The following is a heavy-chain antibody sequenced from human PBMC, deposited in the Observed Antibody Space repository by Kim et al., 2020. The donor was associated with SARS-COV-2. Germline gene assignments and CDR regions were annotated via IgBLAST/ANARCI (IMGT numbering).Heavy chain of an antibody. CDR1: GFTFSDYY. V-gene: IGHV3-11*05. Sequence: GGSLRLSCAASGFTFSDYYMSWIRQAPGKGLEWVSYISSSSSYTNYADSVKGRFTISRDNAKNSLYLQMNSLRAEDTAVYYCARVWGEVGATVWFDPWGQGTLVTVSS. J-gene: IGHJ5*02. CDR2: ISSSSSYT. D-gene: IGHD1-26*01. CDR3: ARVWGEVGATVWFDP.